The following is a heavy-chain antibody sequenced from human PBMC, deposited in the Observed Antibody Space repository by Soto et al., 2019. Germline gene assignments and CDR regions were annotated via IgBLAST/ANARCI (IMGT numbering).Heavy chain of an antibody. CDR1: GFPLNTGGEA. Sequence: QITLKESGPTLVKPTQTLTLTCAFSGFPLNTGGEAVGWIRQPPGKALEWLALIFWDGDKRYRPSLKSRLTVTKDTSKNQVVLTMTDMDPVDTATYYGAHRLYSTLFDYWGQGTLVTVSS. V-gene: IGHV2-5*02. J-gene: IGHJ4*02. D-gene: IGHD4-4*01. CDR2: IFWDGDK. CDR3: AHRLYSTLFDY.